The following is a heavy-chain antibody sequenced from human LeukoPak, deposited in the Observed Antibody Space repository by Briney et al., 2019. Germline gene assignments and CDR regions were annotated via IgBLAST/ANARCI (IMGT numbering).Heavy chain of an antibody. V-gene: IGHV3-20*04. CDR2: INWNGGST. D-gene: IGHD1-1*01. CDR1: GFTFDDYC. Sequence: WSGGSLRLSCAASGFTFDDYCMSWVRQAPGKGLEWVSGINWNGGSTGYADSVKGRFTISIDNAKNSMYLQMNSLRAEDTALYYCGKNWNYYYYMDVWGKGPTVTVSS. J-gene: IGHJ6*03. CDR3: GKNWNYYYYMDV.